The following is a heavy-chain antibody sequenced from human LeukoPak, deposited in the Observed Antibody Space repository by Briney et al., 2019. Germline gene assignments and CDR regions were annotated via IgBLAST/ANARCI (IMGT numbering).Heavy chain of an antibody. CDR2: INPSGGST. CDR3: ARVEWRGYFDY. Sequence: ASVKVSCKASGYTFTSYYMHSVRQAPGQGLEWMGIINPSGGSTSYAQKFQGRVTMTRDTPTSTVYMELSSLRSEDTAVYYCARVEWRGYFDYWGQGTLVTVSS. CDR1: GYTFTSYY. V-gene: IGHV1-46*01. J-gene: IGHJ4*02. D-gene: IGHD3-3*01.